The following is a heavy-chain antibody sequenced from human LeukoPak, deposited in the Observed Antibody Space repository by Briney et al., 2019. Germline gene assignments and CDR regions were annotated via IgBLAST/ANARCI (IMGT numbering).Heavy chain of an antibody. D-gene: IGHD3-3*02. CDR2: MNPNSGDT. CDR1: GYTFTSYG. Sequence: VASVKVSCKASGYTFTSYGISWVRQAPGQGLEWMGWMNPNSGDTSYAREFQDRVTMTRDTSLNTAYMELSRLRSDDTAVYFCARRPINCIIANCYVDYWGQGTLVTVSS. CDR3: ARRPINCIIANCYVDY. J-gene: IGHJ4*02. V-gene: IGHV1-2*02.